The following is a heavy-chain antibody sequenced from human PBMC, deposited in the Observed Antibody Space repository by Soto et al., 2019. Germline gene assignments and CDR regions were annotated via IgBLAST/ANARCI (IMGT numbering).Heavy chain of an antibody. V-gene: IGHV4-59*01. J-gene: IGHJ6*03. Sequence: SETLSLTCTVSGGSISSYYWSWIRQPPGKGLKWIGYISYSGSTKYNPYIKSRVTMSIDTSKNHFSLILSSLSPADTVVYYCARDSYYMEVWGKGTTVTDSS. CDR2: ISYSGST. CDR1: GGSISSYY. CDR3: ARDSYYMEV.